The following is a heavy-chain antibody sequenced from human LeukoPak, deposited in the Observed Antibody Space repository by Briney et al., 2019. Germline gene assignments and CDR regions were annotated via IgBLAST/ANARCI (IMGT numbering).Heavy chain of an antibody. Sequence: SVKVSCKASGGTFSSYAISWVRQAPGQGLEWMGGIIPIFGTANYAQKFQGRVTITADGSTSTAYMELSRLRSDDTAVYYCARSRSAAAGTYDYWGQGTLVTVSS. D-gene: IGHD6-13*01. CDR3: ARSRSAAAGTYDY. V-gene: IGHV1-69*13. J-gene: IGHJ4*02. CDR2: IIPIFGTA. CDR1: GGTFSSYA.